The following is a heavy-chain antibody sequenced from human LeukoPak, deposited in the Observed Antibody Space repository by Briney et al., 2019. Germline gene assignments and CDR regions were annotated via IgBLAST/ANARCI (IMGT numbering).Heavy chain of an antibody. J-gene: IGHJ4*02. V-gene: IGHV3-21*01. CDR1: GFTLSSYS. CDR3: ARAHEVGDY. CDR2: ISTSSSYI. Sequence: GGSPRLSCAASGFTLSSYSMNWVRQAPGKGLEWVSSISTSSSYIYYADSVRGRFTISRDNAKNSLYLQMNNLRAEDTAVYYCARAHEVGDYWGQGTLVTVSS. D-gene: IGHD1-26*01.